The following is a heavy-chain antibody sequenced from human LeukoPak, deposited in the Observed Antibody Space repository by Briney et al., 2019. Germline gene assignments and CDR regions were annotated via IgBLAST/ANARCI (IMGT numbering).Heavy chain of an antibody. Sequence: PSETLSLTCTVSGGSISSYYWSWIRQPAGKGLEWIGRIYTSGSTNYNPSLKSRVTMSVDTSKNQFSLKLSSVTAADTAVYYCARYSSSSWYGNWFDPWGQGTLVPVSS. V-gene: IGHV4-4*07. CDR1: GGSISSYY. CDR3: ARYSSSSWYGNWFDP. D-gene: IGHD6-13*01. J-gene: IGHJ5*02. CDR2: IYTSGST.